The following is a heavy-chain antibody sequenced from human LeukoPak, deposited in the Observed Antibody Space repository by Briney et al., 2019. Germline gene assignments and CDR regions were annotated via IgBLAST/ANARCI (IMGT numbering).Heavy chain of an antibody. CDR3: ARDRRVAVAVYTPDAFDI. CDR2: ISAYNGNT. V-gene: IGHV1-18*01. CDR1: GYTFTSYG. D-gene: IGHD6-19*01. J-gene: IGHJ3*02. Sequence: VASVKVSCKASGYTFTSYGISWVRQAPGQGLEWMGWISAYNGNTNYAQKLQGRVTMTTDTSTSTACMELRSLRSDDTAVYYCARDRRVAVAVYTPDAFDIWGQGTMVTVSS.